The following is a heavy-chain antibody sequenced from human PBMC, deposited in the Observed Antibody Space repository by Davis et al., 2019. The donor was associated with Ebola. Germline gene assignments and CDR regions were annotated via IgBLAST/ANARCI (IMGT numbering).Heavy chain of an antibody. J-gene: IGHJ3*02. V-gene: IGHV3-48*02. D-gene: IGHD3-9*01. CDR1: GFTFSSYS. Sequence: GESLKISCAASGFTFSSYSMNWVRQAPGKGLEWVSYISSSSSTIYYADSVKGRFTISRDNAKNSLYLQMNSLRDEDTAVYYCAKSYYDILTGYFDVLDIWGQGTMVTVSS. CDR3: AKSYYDILTGYFDVLDI. CDR2: ISSSSSTI.